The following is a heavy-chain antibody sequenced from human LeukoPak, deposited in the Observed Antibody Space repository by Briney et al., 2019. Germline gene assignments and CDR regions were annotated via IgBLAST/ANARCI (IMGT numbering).Heavy chain of an antibody. CDR3: ARANPGDILTGHYYYYYMDV. V-gene: IGHV1-18*01. D-gene: IGHD3-9*01. CDR2: ISAYNGNT. Sequence: ASVKVSCKASGYTFTSYGISWVRQAPGQGLEWMGWISAYNGNTNYAQKLQGRVIMTTDTSTSTAYMELRSLRSDDTAVYYCARANPGDILTGHYYYYYMDVWGKGTTVTVSS. CDR1: GYTFTSYG. J-gene: IGHJ6*03.